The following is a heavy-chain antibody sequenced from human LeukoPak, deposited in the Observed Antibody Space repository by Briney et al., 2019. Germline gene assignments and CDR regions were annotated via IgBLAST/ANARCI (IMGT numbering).Heavy chain of an antibody. D-gene: IGHD2-15*01. J-gene: IGHJ4*02. CDR3: AKGDIVVVVAATRSFDY. CDR2: ISYDGSNK. Sequence: GGSLRLSCAASGFTFSSYGMHWVRQAPGKGLEWVAVISYDGSNKYYADSVKGRFTISRDNSKNTLYLQMNSLRAEDTAVYYCAKGDIVVVVAATRSFDYWGQGTLVTVSS. V-gene: IGHV3-30*18. CDR1: GFTFSSYG.